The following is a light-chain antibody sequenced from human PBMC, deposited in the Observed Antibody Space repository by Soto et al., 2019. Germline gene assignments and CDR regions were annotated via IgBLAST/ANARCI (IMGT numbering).Light chain of an antibody. Sequence: DIQMTQSPSTLSASVGDRVTITCRASQSMNDWLAWYQQKPGKAPKVLIYDASSLQSGVPSRFSGSGSGTEFTLTIDILHPDDVATYYCLRYNAFSQTFGQGTKVEI. V-gene: IGKV1-5*01. J-gene: IGKJ1*01. CDR3: LRYNAFSQT. CDR2: DAS. CDR1: QSMNDW.